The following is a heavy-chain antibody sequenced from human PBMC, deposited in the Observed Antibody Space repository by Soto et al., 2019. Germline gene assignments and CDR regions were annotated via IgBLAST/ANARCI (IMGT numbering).Heavy chain of an antibody. J-gene: IGHJ6*03. D-gene: IGHD4-17*01. Sequence: PSETLSLTCAVSSGSISSGNWWSWVRQPPGKGLEWIGEIYHSGSTNYNPSLKSRVTISVDKSKNQFSLKLSSVTAADTAVYYCAKRYGPHYYYYMDVWGKGTTVTVSS. CDR1: SGSISSGNW. CDR3: AKRYGPHYYYYMDV. V-gene: IGHV4-4*02. CDR2: IYHSGST.